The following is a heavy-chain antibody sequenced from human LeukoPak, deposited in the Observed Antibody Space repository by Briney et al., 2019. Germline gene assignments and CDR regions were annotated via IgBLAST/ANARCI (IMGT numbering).Heavy chain of an antibody. V-gene: IGHV3-23*01. CDR1: GFTFSSYA. J-gene: IGHJ6*03. CDR2: ITGSGGST. D-gene: IGHD3-3*01. CDR3: ARALTIFGVVRNSYYYYMDV. Sequence: GGSLRLSCAASGFTFSSYAMSWVRQAPGKGLEWVSAITGSGGSTYYADSVKGRFTISRDNSKNTVYLQMNSLRAEDTAVYYCARALTIFGVVRNSYYYYMDVWAKGTTVTVSS.